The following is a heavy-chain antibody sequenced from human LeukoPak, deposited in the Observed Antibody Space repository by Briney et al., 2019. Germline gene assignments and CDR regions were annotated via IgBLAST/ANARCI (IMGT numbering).Heavy chain of an antibody. CDR1: GGSISSYY. V-gene: IGHV4-59*01. CDR2: IYYSGST. CDR3: ARGVNWFDP. J-gene: IGHJ5*02. Sequence: SETLSLTCTVSGGSISSYYWSWIRQPPGKGLEWIGYIYYSGSTNYNPSLKSRVTISVDTSKNQFSLKLSSVTAADTAVYYCARGVNWFDPWGQGTLVTVSS.